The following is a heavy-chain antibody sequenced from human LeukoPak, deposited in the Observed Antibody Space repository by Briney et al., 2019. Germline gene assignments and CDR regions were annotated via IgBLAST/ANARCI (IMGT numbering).Heavy chain of an antibody. D-gene: IGHD3-10*01. CDR2: IIPILGIA. CDR1: GGTFSSYT. V-gene: IGHV1-69*02. Sequence: SVKVSCKASGGTFSSYTISWVRQAPGEGLEWMGRIIPILGIANYAQKFQGRVTITADKSTSTAYMELSSLRSEDTAVYYCARSRYYCASASYYNVDYSGQGTLVSVSS. CDR3: ARSRYYCASASYYNVDY. J-gene: IGHJ4*02.